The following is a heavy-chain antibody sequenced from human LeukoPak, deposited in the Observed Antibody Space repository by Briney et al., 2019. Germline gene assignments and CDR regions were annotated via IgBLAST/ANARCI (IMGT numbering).Heavy chain of an antibody. CDR1: GGSFSNYY. J-gene: IGHJ4*02. V-gene: IGHV4-59*12. CDR2: IYHTGTT. CDR3: ARDQGFHIDY. D-gene: IGHD3-3*01. Sequence: SETLSLTCTVSGGSFSNYYWSWVRQTPENGLEWIGYIYHTGTTLFNPSLKSRVTISVDTSKNQFSLKLSSVTAADTAVYYCARDQGFHIDYWGQGTLVTVSS.